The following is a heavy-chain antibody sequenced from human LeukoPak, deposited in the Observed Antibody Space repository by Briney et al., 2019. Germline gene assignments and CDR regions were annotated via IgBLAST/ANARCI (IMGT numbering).Heavy chain of an antibody. CDR3: ARVLQYPYYYMDV. Sequence: GGSLRLSCAASGFTSSSYWMSWVRQAPGKGLEWVANIKQDGSEKYYVDSVKGRFTISRDNAKNSLYLQMNSLRAEDTAAYYCARVLQYPYYYMDVWGKGTTVTVSS. CDR2: IKQDGSEK. D-gene: IGHD4-11*01. V-gene: IGHV3-7*01. J-gene: IGHJ6*03. CDR1: GFTSSSYW.